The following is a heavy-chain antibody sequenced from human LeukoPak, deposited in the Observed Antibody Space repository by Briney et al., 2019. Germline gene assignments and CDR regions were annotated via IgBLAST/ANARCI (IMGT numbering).Heavy chain of an antibody. J-gene: IGHJ6*02. CDR2: INPNSGGT. CDR3: ARDGGLTMIVVAPYYYGMDV. D-gene: IGHD3-22*01. Sequence: ASVKVSCKASGYTFTGYYMHWVRQAPGQGLEWMGRINPNSGGTNYAQKFQGRVTMTRDTSISTAYMELSRLRSDDTAVYYCARDGGLTMIVVAPYYYGMDVWGQGTTVTVSS. CDR1: GYTFTGYY. V-gene: IGHV1-2*06.